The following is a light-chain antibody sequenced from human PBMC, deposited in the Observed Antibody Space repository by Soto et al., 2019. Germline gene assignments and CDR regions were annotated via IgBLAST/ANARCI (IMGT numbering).Light chain of an antibody. J-gene: IGLJ2*01. CDR2: EVS. CDR1: SSDVGGYNY. Sequence: QSALTQPPSASGSPGQSVTISCTGTSSDVGGYNYVSWYQQHPGKVPKLMIYEVSKRPSGVPDRFSGSKSGNTASLTVSGLQAEDEAEYYCSSFGGYKNFVIFGGGTKVTVL. V-gene: IGLV2-8*01. CDR3: SSFGGYKNFVI.